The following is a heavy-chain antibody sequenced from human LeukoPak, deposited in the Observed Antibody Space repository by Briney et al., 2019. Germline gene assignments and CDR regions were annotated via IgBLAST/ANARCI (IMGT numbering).Heavy chain of an antibody. CDR2: INPSGGST. V-gene: IGHV1-46*01. CDR1: GYTFTSYY. CDR3: ARDPGRYFDPTIYYYYGMDV. J-gene: IGHJ6*02. Sequence: ASVKVSCKASGYTFTSYYMHWVRQAPGQGLEWMGIINPSGGSTSYAQKFQGRVTMTRDTSTSTVYMELSSLRSEDTAVYYCARDPGRYFDPTIYYYYGMDVWGQGTTVIVSS. D-gene: IGHD3-9*01.